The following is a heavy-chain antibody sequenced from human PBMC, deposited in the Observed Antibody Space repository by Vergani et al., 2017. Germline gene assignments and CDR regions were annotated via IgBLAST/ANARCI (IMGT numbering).Heavy chain of an antibody. CDR3: ATKSCGTPGCQIGYFRE. V-gene: IGHV3-30*03. CDR2: ISYDGTQK. J-gene: IGHJ1*01. Sequence: VQLLESGGDLVQPGGSLRLSCVVSGFTSSYYGMHWVRPAPGKGLEWVAVISYDGTQKYYADSVKGRFTISRDNSKSTLYLQMNSLRTEDTAVYYCATKSCGTPGCQIGYFREWGQGTLVTVSS. D-gene: IGHD1-1*01. CDR1: GFTSSYYG.